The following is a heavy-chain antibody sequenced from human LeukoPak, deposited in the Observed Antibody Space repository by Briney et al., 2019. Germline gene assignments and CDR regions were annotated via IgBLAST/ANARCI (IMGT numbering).Heavy chain of an antibody. D-gene: IGHD3-22*01. V-gene: IGHV3-15*01. Sequence: TGGSLRLSCAASGFTFSNAWMSWVRQAPGKGLEWVGRIKSKTDGGTTDYAAPVKGRFTISRDDSKNTLYLQMNSLKTEDTAVYYCTTAPTYYYDSSGYHAFDIWGQGTMVTVSS. J-gene: IGHJ3*02. CDR1: GFTFSNAW. CDR3: TTAPTYYYDSSGYHAFDI. CDR2: IKSKTDGGTT.